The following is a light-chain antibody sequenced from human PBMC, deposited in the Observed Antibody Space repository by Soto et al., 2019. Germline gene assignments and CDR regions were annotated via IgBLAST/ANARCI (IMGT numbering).Light chain of an antibody. J-gene: IGKJ5*01. CDR3: QQPNSSPIT. CDR1: QGISSY. CDR2: AAS. Sequence: DIQLTQSPSFLSASVGDRVTITCRASQGISSYLAWYQQKPGKAPKLLIDAASTLQSGVPSRFSGSGSGTEFTLTISSLQPGDFATYYCQQPNSSPITFGQGTRLDIK. V-gene: IGKV1-9*01.